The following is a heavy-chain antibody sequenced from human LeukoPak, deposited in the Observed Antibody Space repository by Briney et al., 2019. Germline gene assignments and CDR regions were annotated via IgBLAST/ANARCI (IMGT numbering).Heavy chain of an antibody. CDR1: GGTFSSYA. CDR2: IIPIFGTA. J-gene: IGHJ3*02. D-gene: IGHD3-3*01. Sequence: SVKVSCKASGGTFSSYAISWVRQAPGQGLEWVGWIIPIFGTANYAQKFQGRVTITADETTSTAYMELSSLRSEDTAVYYCASVPAVWSGYYTGGAFDIWGQGTMVTVSS. V-gene: IGHV1-69*13. CDR3: ASVPAVWSGYYTGGAFDI.